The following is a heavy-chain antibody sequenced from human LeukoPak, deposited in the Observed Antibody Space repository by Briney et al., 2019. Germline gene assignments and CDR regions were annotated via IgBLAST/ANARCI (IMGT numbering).Heavy chain of an antibody. CDR2: ISKSSTYI. J-gene: IGHJ4*02. V-gene: IGHV3-21*06. Sequence: SGGSLRLSCAASGFTFSSYSMNWVRQAPGKGLEWVSSISKSSTYIYYADSGKGRFTISRDNAKSSLYLQMSSLRAEDTAVYHCARGSSWSYDYWGGGCLVTASS. CDR3: ARGSSWSYDY. CDR1: GFTFSSYS. D-gene: IGHD6-13*01.